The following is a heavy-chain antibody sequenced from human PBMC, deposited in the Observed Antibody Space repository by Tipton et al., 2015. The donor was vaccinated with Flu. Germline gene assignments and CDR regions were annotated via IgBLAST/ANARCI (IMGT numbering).Heavy chain of an antibody. J-gene: IGHJ4*02. Sequence: LRLSCSVSGDSIGSRYYWGWIRQPPGKGLEWIGNVHRAGNTYFNPSLTSRVTISVDTSKNQFSLKLTSVTAADTAVYYCATTTYFYGSGSHDYWGQGTLVTVSS. CDR2: VHRAGNT. CDR1: GDSIGSRYY. V-gene: IGHV4-38-2*01. CDR3: ATTTYFYGSGSHDY. D-gene: IGHD3-10*01.